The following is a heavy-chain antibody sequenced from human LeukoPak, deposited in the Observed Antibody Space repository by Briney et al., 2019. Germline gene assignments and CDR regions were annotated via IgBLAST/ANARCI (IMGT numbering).Heavy chain of an antibody. CDR1: GGSIGAYY. CDR2: IYAGGNT. J-gene: IGHJ4*02. V-gene: IGHV4-4*09. Sequence: SETLSLTCTVSGGSIGAYYWTWIRQSPGRGLEWIGYIYAGGNTRYNSSLESRVSISVDTSKNQFFLTLNTVTAADTAAYYCARGVSGLWIAFDYWGQGTLVTVSS. CDR3: ARGVSGLWIAFDY. D-gene: IGHD1-1*01.